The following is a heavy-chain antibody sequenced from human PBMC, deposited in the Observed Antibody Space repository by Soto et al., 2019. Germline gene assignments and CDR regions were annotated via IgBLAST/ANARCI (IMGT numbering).Heavy chain of an antibody. CDR1: GFTFSTYG. D-gene: IGHD5-12*01. Sequence: QVQLVESGGGVVQPGRSLRLSCAASGFTFSTYGMNWVRQAPGKGLEWVALVWYDGRNKDYADSVKGRFTISRDNSKNTLYLQMNSLRDEDTAVYYCVRAAGYSGNDYVYYDGMDVWGQGPTVTVSS. J-gene: IGHJ6*02. V-gene: IGHV3-33*01. CDR3: VRAAGYSGNDYVYYDGMDV. CDR2: VWYDGRNK.